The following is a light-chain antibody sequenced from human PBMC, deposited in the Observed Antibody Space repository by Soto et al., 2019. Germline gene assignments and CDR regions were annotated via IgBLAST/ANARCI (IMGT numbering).Light chain of an antibody. CDR3: QQYGSSPFT. CDR2: GAS. J-gene: IGKJ3*01. Sequence: VLTQSPGTLSLSPGERATLSCRASQSVSSSYLAWYQQKPGQAPRLLIYGASSRATGIPDRFSGSGSGTDFALTISRLEPEDFAVYYCQQYGSSPFTFGPGTKVDIK. V-gene: IGKV3-20*01. CDR1: QSVSSSY.